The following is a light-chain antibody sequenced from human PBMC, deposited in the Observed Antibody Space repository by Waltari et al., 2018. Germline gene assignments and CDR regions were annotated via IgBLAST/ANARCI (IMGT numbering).Light chain of an antibody. CDR1: SGHSSDV. Sequence: QLVLTQSPSASASLGASVKLTCTLSSGHSSDVIAXXQQQPETGPRYLMKVNSDGSHIKGDDIPDRFAGSSSGAERYLSISSLQSEDEADYYCQTGGHGTWVFGGGTRLTVL. V-gene: IGLV4-69*01. CDR3: QTGGHGTWV. J-gene: IGLJ3*02. CDR2: VNSDGSH.